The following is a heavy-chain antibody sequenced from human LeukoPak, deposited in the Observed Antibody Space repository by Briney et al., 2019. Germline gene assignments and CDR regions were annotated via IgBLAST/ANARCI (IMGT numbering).Heavy chain of an antibody. V-gene: IGHV1-18*01. D-gene: IGHD5-12*01. CDR1: GYTFTSYG. Sequence: ASVKVSCKASGYTFTSYGISWVRQAPGHGLEWMGWISAYNGNTNFAQRLQGRVTMTPDTSTSTAYMELRSLRSDDTAVYYCARVAGYSGYDPYFDYWAREPWSPSPQ. J-gene: IGHJ4*02. CDR3: ARVAGYSGYDPYFDY. CDR2: ISAYNGNT.